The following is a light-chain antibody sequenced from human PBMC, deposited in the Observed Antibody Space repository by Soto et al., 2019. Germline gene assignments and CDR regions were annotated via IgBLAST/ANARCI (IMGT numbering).Light chain of an antibody. CDR3: QHYNNWPPLT. CDR2: DAS. Sequence: EIVMTQSPATLSVSPGERATLSCRASQSVSSNLAWYQQKPGQAPRLLIYDASTRATGLPARFSGSGSGTEFTLTISSLQSEDFAVYYCQHYNNWPPLTFGGGTKVEIK. J-gene: IGKJ4*01. V-gene: IGKV3-15*01. CDR1: QSVSSN.